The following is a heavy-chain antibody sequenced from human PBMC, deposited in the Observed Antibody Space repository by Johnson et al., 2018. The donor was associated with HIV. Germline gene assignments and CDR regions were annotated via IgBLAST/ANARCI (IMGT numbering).Heavy chain of an antibody. Sequence: VQLVEFGGGVVQPGRSLRLSCAASGFTFDDYGMHWVRQAPGRGMEWVTSIPYDANNKYYADSVKGRFTVSRDNAGNTLHLQMNSLRADDTAIYYCARAGGSGSYYNPSDAFDIWGQGTMVTVSS. D-gene: IGHD3-10*01. CDR3: ARAGGSGSYYNPSDAFDI. CDR1: GFTFDDYG. CDR2: IPYDANNK. V-gene: IGHV3-33*08. J-gene: IGHJ3*02.